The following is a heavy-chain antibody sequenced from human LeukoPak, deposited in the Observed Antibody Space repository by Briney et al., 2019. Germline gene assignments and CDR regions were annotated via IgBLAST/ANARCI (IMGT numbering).Heavy chain of an antibody. V-gene: IGHV1-69*05. CDR2: IIPIFGTA. CDR1: GYTFTSYG. D-gene: IGHD6-19*01. Sequence: VASVKVSCKASGYTFTSYGISWVRQAPGQGLEWMGGIIPIFGTANYAQKFQGRVTITTDESTSTAYMELSSLRSEDTAVYYCARGSSGHDHYWGQGTLVTVSS. CDR3: ARGSSGHDHY. J-gene: IGHJ4*02.